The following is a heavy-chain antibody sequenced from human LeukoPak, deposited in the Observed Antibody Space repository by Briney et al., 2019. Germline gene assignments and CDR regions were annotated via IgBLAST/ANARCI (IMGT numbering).Heavy chain of an antibody. CDR2: ISSGSSYT. V-gene: IGHV3-11*06. D-gene: IGHD3-22*01. J-gene: IGHJ4*02. CDR3: AREVGDYYDSSGSFGY. Sequence: GGSLRLSCAASGFAFSDYYMTWIRQAPGKGLEWVLYISSGSSYTNQGDAVKGRFTISRDNAKNSLYLQMNSLRVEDTAVYYCAREVGDYYDSSGSFGYWGQGTLVTVSS. CDR1: GFAFSDYY.